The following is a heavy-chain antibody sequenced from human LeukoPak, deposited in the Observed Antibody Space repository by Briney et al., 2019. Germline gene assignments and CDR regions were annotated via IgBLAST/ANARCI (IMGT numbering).Heavy chain of an antibody. CDR1: GYTLTELS. J-gene: IGHJ4*02. CDR3: ARVRYDFWSGYYY. V-gene: IGHV1-24*01. Sequence: GASVKVSCKVSGYTLTELSMHWVRQAPGKGLEWMGGFDPEDGETIYAQKFQGRVTMTRDTSTSTVYMELSSLRSEDTAVYYCARVRYDFWSGYYYWGQGTLVTVSS. D-gene: IGHD3-3*01. CDR2: FDPEDGET.